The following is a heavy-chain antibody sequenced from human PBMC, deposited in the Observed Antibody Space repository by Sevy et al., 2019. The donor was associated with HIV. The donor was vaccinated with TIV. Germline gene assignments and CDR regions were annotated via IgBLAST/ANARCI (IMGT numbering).Heavy chain of an antibody. CDR2: IKEDGSGR. D-gene: IGHD6-6*01. Sequence: RPSCAASGFTFGSYWMTWVRQAPGKGLEWVANIKEDGSGRFYVDSVRGRFTVSRDNAKKTLYLQMNNLRGEDTALYYCARLYSSSSGRGLDNWGQGALVTVSS. CDR1: GFTFGSYW. CDR3: ARLYSSSSGRGLDN. V-gene: IGHV3-7*01. J-gene: IGHJ4*02.